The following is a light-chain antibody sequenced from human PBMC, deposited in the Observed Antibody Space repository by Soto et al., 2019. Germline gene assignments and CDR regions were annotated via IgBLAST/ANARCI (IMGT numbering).Light chain of an antibody. J-gene: IGKJ1*01. CDR3: HQYNYWPPET. CDR2: GAS. Sequence: VLTQSPGTLSLSLGERATLSCRASQSVSTDLAWYQQRPGQAPRLLIFGASTRATGIPARFSGSGSGTEFILTISSLQSEDSAVYYCHQYNYWPPETFGQGTKVDIK. CDR1: QSVSTD. V-gene: IGKV3-15*01.